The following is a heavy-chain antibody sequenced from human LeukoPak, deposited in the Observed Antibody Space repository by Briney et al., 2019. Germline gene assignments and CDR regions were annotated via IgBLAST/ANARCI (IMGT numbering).Heavy chain of an antibody. Sequence: SVKVSCKASGYTFTSYGISWVRQAPGQGLEWMGGIIPIFGTANYAQKFQGRVTITTDESTSTAYMELSSLRSEDTAVYYCARDPGLVVSAFDIWGQGTMVTVSS. D-gene: IGHD2-15*01. CDR2: IIPIFGTA. J-gene: IGHJ3*02. CDR1: GYTFTSYG. CDR3: ARDPGLVVSAFDI. V-gene: IGHV1-69*05.